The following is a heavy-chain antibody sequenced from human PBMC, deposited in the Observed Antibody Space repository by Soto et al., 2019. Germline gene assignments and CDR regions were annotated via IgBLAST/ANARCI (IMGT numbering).Heavy chain of an antibody. J-gene: IGHJ4*02. V-gene: IGHV4-59*01. CDR2: IYYSGST. Sequence: ASETLSLTCTVSGGSISSYYWSWIRQPPGKGLEWIGYIYYSGSTNYNPSLKSRVTISVDTSKNQFSLKLSSVTAADTAVYYCARDPHGDPYSSGWFPHNWRQGTLVTVPS. CDR3: ARDPHGDPYSSGWFPHN. D-gene: IGHD6-19*01. CDR1: GGSISSYY.